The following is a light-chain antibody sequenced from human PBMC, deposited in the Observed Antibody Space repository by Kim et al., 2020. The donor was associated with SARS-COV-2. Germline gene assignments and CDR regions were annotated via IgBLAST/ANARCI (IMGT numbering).Light chain of an antibody. J-gene: IGLJ2*01. CDR2: EVS. CDR3: CSYAGSNTFVI. CDR1: SRDVGNYNL. V-gene: IGLV2-23*02. Sequence: QSITISCPGTSRDVGNYNLVSWYQQRPGKAPKLIIFEVSKRPSGVSNRFSGSKSGDTASLTISGLQAEDESDYYCCSYAGSNTFVIFGGGTQLTVL.